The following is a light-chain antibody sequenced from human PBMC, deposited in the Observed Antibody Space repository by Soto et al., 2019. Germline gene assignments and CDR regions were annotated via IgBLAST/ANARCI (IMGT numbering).Light chain of an antibody. V-gene: IGKV3-15*01. CDR3: QQYHNLWT. CDR1: QSVRSN. J-gene: IGKJ1*01. Sequence: EIVMTPSPATLSVSPGERATLSCRASQSVRSNLAWYQQKPGQAPRLLIYSASTRATGIPARFSGSGSGTEFTLTITSLQSEDFALYYCQQYHNLWTFGQGTKVDIK. CDR2: SAS.